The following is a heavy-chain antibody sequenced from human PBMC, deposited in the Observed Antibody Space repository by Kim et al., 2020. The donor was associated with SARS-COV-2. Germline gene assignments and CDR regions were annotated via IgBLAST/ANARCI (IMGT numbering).Heavy chain of an antibody. Sequence: YYNPSLKSRVTISVDTSKNQFSLKLSSVTAADTAVYYCARGQGYSVPDYWGQGTLVTVSS. V-gene: IGHV4-31*02. CDR3: ARGQGYSVPDY. D-gene: IGHD6-13*01. J-gene: IGHJ4*02.